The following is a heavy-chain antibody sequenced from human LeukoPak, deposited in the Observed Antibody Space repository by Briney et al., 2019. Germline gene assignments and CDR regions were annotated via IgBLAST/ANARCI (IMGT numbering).Heavy chain of an antibody. Sequence: PGGSLRLSCAASGFTFSSYGMHWVRQAPGKGLEWVAFIRYDGSNKYYADSVKGRFTISRDNSKNTLYLQMNSLRAEDTAIYYCAKDEGFIPSSGPRFDYWGQGTLVTVSS. D-gene: IGHD3-16*01. CDR3: AKDEGFIPSSGPRFDY. J-gene: IGHJ4*02. CDR2: IRYDGSNK. V-gene: IGHV3-30*02. CDR1: GFTFSSYG.